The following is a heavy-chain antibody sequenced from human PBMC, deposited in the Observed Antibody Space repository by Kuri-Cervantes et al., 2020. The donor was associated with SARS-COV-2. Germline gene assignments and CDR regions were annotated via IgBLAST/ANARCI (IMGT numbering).Heavy chain of an antibody. Sequence: SETLSLTCTVSGGSISSSSYYWGWIRQPPGKGLEWIGSIYYSGSTYYNPSLKSRVTISVDTSKNQFSLKLSSVTAADTAVYYCATGLAHLRFMDVWGQGTTVTVSS. V-gene: IGHV4-39*01. CDR3: ATGLAHLRFMDV. CDR1: GGSISSSSYY. CDR2: IYYSGST. D-gene: IGHD3-10*01. J-gene: IGHJ6*02.